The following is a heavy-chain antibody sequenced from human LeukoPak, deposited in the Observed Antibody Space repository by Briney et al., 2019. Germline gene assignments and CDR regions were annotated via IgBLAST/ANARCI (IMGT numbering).Heavy chain of an antibody. V-gene: IGHV4-39*01. CDR3: ARRYYDFWSGYSPWFDGMDV. Sequence: SETLSLTCTVSGGSISSTTYYWGWLRQPPGKGLEWIGTIYYSGSTYYSPSLKSPVTISVDTSKNQFSLKLMYVTAVDTAVYYCARRYYDFWSGYSPWFDGMDVWGQGTSVTVSS. J-gene: IGHJ6*02. D-gene: IGHD3-3*01. CDR1: GGSISSTTYY. CDR2: IYYSGST.